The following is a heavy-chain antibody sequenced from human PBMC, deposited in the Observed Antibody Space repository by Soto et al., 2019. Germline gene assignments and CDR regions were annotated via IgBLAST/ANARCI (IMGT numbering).Heavy chain of an antibody. J-gene: IGHJ4*02. CDR3: ARGNIESGWRPFDY. Sequence: EVQLVESGGGLVQPGGSLRLSCAVSGFTFSDHWMYWVRQAPGKALVWVSSIKSDGTNATYADSVKGRFTISRDNAKNTLYLQVNSLRAEDTAIYYCARGNIESGWRPFDYWGQGTLVTVSS. CDR2: IKSDGTNA. V-gene: IGHV3-74*03. CDR1: GFTFSDHW. D-gene: IGHD6-19*01.